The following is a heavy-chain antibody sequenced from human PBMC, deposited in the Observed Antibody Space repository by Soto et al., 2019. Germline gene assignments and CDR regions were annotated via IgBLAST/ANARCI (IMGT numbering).Heavy chain of an antibody. CDR1: GFTFSSYA. CDR3: AKATGYSRQVEGGDMDV. D-gene: IGHD6-13*01. Sequence: EVQLLESGGGLVQPGGSLRLACAASGFTFSSYAMNWVRQGPGKGLDWASSISDSGGSTYYADSAKGRFTISRDNSKNTLYLQMNNLRAEDTAVYYCAKATGYSRQVEGGDMDVWGQGTTVTVSS. CDR2: ISDSGGST. J-gene: IGHJ6*02. V-gene: IGHV3-23*01.